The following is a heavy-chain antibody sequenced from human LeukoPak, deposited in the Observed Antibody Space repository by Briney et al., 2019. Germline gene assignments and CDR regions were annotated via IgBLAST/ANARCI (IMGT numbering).Heavy chain of an antibody. CDR1: GFTFSSYG. J-gene: IGHJ4*02. Sequence: GRSLRLSCAASGFTFSSYGMHWVRQAPGKGLEWVAVISYDGSNKYYADSVKGRFTISRDTAKNSLYLQMYSLTAEDTALYYCARYCTFRTCSGTKFDSWGPGTLVTVSS. CDR2: ISYDGSNK. CDR3: ARYCTFRTCSGTKFDS. V-gene: IGHV3-30*03. D-gene: IGHD1-1*01.